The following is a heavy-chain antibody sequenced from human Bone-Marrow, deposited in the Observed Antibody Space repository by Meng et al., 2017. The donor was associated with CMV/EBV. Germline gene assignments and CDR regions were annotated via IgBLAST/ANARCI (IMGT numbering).Heavy chain of an antibody. CDR3: ARGQRYHPYYYYGMDV. CDR1: GGSFSGYY. Sequence: GSLRLSCAVYGGSFSGYYWSWIRQPPGKGLEWIGEINHSGSTNYNPSLKSRVTISVDTSKNQFSLKLSSVTAADTAVYYCARGQRYHPYYYYGMDVWGQGTTVTGSS. V-gene: IGHV4-34*01. D-gene: IGHD2-2*01. CDR2: INHSGST. J-gene: IGHJ6*02.